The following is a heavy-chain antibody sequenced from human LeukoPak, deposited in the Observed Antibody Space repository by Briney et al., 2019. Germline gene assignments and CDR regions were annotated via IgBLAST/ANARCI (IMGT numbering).Heavy chain of an antibody. Sequence: SETLSLTCAVYGGSFSDYRWSWIRQPPGKGLEWIGEINHSGTTNYNPSLKSRVTISGDTSKNQFSLKVSSVTAADTAVYYCARGAFYQAAMVMYSYHYMDVWGKGTTVTVSS. D-gene: IGHD5-18*01. CDR1: GGSFSDYR. CDR2: INHSGTT. CDR3: ARGAFYQAAMVMYSYHYMDV. J-gene: IGHJ6*03. V-gene: IGHV4-34*01.